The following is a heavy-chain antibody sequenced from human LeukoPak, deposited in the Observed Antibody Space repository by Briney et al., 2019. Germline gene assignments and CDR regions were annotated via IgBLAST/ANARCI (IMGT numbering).Heavy chain of an antibody. D-gene: IGHD4-11*01. CDR2: ISGSGGST. CDR1: GFTFSSYA. J-gene: IGHJ4*02. Sequence: GGSLRLSCAASGFTFSSYAMSWVRQAPGKGLEWVSVISGSGGSTYYADSVKGRFTISRDNSKNTLYLQMNSLRAEDTAVYYCARGAPGLHYRSIDYWGQGTLVTASS. V-gene: IGHV3-23*01. CDR3: ARGAPGLHYRSIDY.